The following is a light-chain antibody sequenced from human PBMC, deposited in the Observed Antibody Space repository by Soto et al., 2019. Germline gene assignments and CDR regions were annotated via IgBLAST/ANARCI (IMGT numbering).Light chain of an antibody. V-gene: IGLV3-9*01. CDR2: RDS. CDR1: NIGSKN. Sequence: SYELTQPLSVSVALGQTARITCGGNNIGSKNVNCYRQKPGQAPVLVIYRDSNRPSGIPERFSGSNSGNTATLTISRARAGDEADYYCQVWDSSTARVFGGGTKLTVL. CDR3: QVWDSSTARV. J-gene: IGLJ3*02.